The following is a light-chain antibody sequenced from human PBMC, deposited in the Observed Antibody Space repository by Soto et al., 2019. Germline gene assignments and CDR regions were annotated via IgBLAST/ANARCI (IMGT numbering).Light chain of an antibody. CDR1: SSDVGGYDY. CDR2: DVY. J-gene: IGLJ2*01. V-gene: IGLV2-14*01. Sequence: QSALTKPASVSGSPGQSITISCTGTSSDVGGYDYGSWFQQYPGKAPSLMLYDVYRRPSGVSYRFSGSKSGNTASLTISGLQAEDEADYYCSSYTTTSTVVFGGGTKVTVL. CDR3: SSYTTTSTVV.